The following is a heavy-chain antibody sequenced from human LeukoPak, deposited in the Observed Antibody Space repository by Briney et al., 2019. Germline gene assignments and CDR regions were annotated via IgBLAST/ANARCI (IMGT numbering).Heavy chain of an antibody. Sequence: GGSLRLSCAASGFTFSTYRMSWVRQAPGKGLEWVSAISGSGGNTYYADSVKGRFTISRDNSKNTLYLQMNSLRAEDTAVYYCAKVPDYYGSGRYHWGQGTLVTVSS. V-gene: IGHV3-23*01. CDR3: AKVPDYYGSGRYH. CDR1: GFTFSTYR. CDR2: ISGSGGNT. D-gene: IGHD3-10*01. J-gene: IGHJ4*02.